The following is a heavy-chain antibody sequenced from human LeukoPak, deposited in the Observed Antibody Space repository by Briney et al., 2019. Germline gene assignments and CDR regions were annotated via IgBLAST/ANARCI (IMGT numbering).Heavy chain of an antibody. Sequence: TVTLSLTCTVSGGSISSYYWSWIRQPPGKGLEWIGCINYSGGTNYNPSLTSRVTISVDTSKNEFSLKLRSVTAADTAVYYCARQGTVATRFDPWGEGTLVTVST. CDR3: ARQGTVATRFDP. CDR1: GGSISSYY. V-gene: IGHV4-59*08. CDR2: INYSGGT. J-gene: IGHJ5*02. D-gene: IGHD6-19*01.